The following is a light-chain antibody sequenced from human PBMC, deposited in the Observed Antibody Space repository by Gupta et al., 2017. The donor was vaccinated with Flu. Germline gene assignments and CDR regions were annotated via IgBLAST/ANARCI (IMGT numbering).Light chain of an antibody. CDR3: QQYGGLPRT. Sequence: GTLSWSPGGRATLVCRASQSVNSDHVAWYQQRPGQPPRLLVYQASNRATGIPARVSGRGSGTDFTLTISRLEPEDFAVYYCQQYGGLPRTFGEGTKVEIK. CDR1: QSVNSDH. CDR2: QAS. J-gene: IGKJ4*02. V-gene: IGKV3-20*01.